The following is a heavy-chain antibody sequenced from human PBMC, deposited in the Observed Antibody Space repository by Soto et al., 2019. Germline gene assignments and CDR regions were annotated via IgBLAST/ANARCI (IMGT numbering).Heavy chain of an antibody. CDR3: ARSATIGVYYYDGMDV. V-gene: IGHV4-59*08. J-gene: IGHJ6*02. D-gene: IGHD5-12*01. CDR2: IYYSGST. Sequence: PSETLSLTCTVSGGSISSYYWSWIRQPPGKGLEWIGYIYYSGSTNYNPSLKSRVTISIDTSKNQFSLKLSSVTAADTALYYCARSATIGVYYYDGMDVWGRGTTVTVSS. CDR1: GGSISSYY.